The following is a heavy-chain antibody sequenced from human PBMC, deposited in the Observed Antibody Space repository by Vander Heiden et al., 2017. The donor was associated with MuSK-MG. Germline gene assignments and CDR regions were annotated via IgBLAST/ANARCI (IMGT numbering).Heavy chain of an antibody. D-gene: IGHD1-1*01. CDR1: GYTFSSNW. J-gene: IGHJ6*03. V-gene: IGHV5-51*01. CDR3: ARQRNWKDDYYYYMDV. CDR2: IYPGDSDT. Sequence: EVQLVQSGAEVKKPGESLKISCKGSGYTFSSNWIGGVGQMPGKGLEWMGIIYPGDSDTRYSPSFQGQVTISADKFISTAYLQWSSLKASDTAIYYCARQRNWKDDYYYYMDVWGQGTTVTVSS.